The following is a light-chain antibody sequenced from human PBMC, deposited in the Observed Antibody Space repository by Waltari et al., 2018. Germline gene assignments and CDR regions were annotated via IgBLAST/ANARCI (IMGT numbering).Light chain of an antibody. CDR3: QQYGSLPWT. CDR2: DAS. J-gene: IGKJ1*01. CDR1: ESVSVDY. V-gene: IGKV3-20*01. Sequence: IVLTQSPGTLSLSPGGRATLSCRASESVSVDYLAWYQQKPGQAPRLLIYDASTRATGVPDRFSGSGSGTDFTLTISRLEPEDFAVYYCQQYGSLPWTFGQGTKMAIK.